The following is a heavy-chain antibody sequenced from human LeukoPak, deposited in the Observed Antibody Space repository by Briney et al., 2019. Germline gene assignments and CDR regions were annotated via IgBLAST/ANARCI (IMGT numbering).Heavy chain of an antibody. CDR2: IKRDGGEK. D-gene: IGHD6-13*01. V-gene: IGHV3-7*01. J-gene: IGHJ6*02. CDR1: GFTFSSYW. CDR3: ARESRIAAAGTRYYYYYYGMDV. Sequence: GGSLRLSCAASGFTFSSYWMSWVRQAPGKGLEWVANIKRDGGEKYYVDSVKGRFTISRDNAKNSLYLQMNSLRAEDTAVYYCARESRIAAAGTRYYYYYYGMDVWGQGTTVTVSS.